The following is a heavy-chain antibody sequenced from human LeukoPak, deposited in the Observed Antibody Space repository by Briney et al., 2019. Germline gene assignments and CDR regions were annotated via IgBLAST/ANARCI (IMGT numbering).Heavy chain of an antibody. CDR2: INPSGGST. J-gene: IGHJ6*03. D-gene: IGHD3-22*01. CDR3: AADSSGYYFYYYMDV. CDR1: GYTFTSYY. Sequence: ASVKVSCKASGYTFTSYYMHWVRQALGQGLEWMGIINPSGGSTSYAQKFQGRVTMTRDMSTSIVYMELSSLRSEDTAVYYCAADSSGYYFYYYMDVWGKGTTVTVSS. V-gene: IGHV1-46*01.